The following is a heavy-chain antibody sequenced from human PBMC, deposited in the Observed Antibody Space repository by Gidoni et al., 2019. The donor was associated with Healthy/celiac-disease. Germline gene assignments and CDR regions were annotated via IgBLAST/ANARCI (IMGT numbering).Heavy chain of an antibody. D-gene: IGHD6-13*01. CDR3: ARDRGIQRNPGIAAALGY. CDR1: GYTFTGYY. CDR2: INPNSGGT. J-gene: IGHJ4*02. V-gene: IGHV1-2*06. Sequence: QVQLVQYGAEVKKPGASVKVSCKASGYTFTGYYMHWVRQAPGPGLEWMGRINPNSGGTNYAQKFQGRVTMTRDTSISTAYMELSRLRSDDTAVYYCARDRGIQRNPGIAAALGYWGQGTLVTVSS.